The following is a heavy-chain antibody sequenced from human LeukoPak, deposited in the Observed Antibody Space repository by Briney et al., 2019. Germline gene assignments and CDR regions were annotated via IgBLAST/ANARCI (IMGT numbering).Heavy chain of an antibody. CDR3: ARDFPYDFWSGYDRWFDP. J-gene: IGHJ5*02. Sequence: PSETLSLTCAVSGYSISSGYYWGWIRPPPGKGLEWIGIIYHSGSTYYNPSLKSRVTISVDTSKNQFSLKLSSVTAADTAVYYCARDFPYDFWSGYDRWFDPWGQGTLVTVSS. CDR2: IYHSGST. CDR1: GYSISSGYY. V-gene: IGHV4-38-2*02. D-gene: IGHD3-3*01.